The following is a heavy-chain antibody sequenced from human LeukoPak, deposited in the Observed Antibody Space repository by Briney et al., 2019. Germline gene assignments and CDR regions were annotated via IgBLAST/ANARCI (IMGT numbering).Heavy chain of an antibody. D-gene: IGHD2-15*01. V-gene: IGHV3-48*01. CDR3: ARVLGIYYYYYMDV. CDR1: GFTFSSYS. Sequence: AGGSLRLSCAASGFTFSSYSMNWARQAPGKGLEWVSYISSSSSTIYYADSVKGRFTISRDNAKNSLYLQMNSLRAEDTAVYYCARVLGIYYYYYMDVWGKGTTVTVSS. J-gene: IGHJ6*03. CDR2: ISSSSSTI.